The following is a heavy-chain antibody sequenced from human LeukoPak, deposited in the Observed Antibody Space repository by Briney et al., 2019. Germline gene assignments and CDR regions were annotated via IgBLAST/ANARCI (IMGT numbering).Heavy chain of an antibody. CDR1: GASISSSSYY. J-gene: IGHJ5*02. V-gene: IGHV4-61*05. CDR3: ARHSNYGSGSYYRYWFDP. Sequence: SETLSLTCTVSGASISSSSYYWSWIRQPPGKGLEWIGYIYYSGSTNYNPSLKSRVTISVDTSKNQFSLKLSSVTAADTAVYYCARHSNYGSGSYYRYWFDPWGQGTLVTVSS. D-gene: IGHD3-10*01. CDR2: IYYSGST.